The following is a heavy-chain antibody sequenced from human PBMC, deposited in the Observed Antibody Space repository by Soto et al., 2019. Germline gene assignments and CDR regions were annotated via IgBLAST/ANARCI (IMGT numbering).Heavy chain of an antibody. V-gene: IGHV4-34*01. J-gene: IGHJ5*02. D-gene: IGHD1-7*01. CDR3: GRESGETWDYEAS. CDR2: INTYGNT. Sequence: TETLSITLAVYGGSFSCYYWSWIRQPPGKGLEWIGEINTYGNTHYNPSLKSRVTVSVDTSRNQFFLTLRSVTAADSAVYHCGRESGETWDYEASWGQGTPVTVSS. CDR1: GGSFSCYY.